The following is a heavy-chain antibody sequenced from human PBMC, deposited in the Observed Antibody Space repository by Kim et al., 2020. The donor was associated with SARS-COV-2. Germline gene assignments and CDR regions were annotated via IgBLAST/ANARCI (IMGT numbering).Heavy chain of an antibody. Sequence: SETLSLTCTVSGGSISSGGYYWSWIRQHPGKGLEWIGYIYYSGSTYYNPSLKSRVTISVDTSKNQFSLKLSSVTAADTAVYYCARVEGCCSGGSCSLFDYWGQGTLVTVSS. CDR2: IYYSGST. J-gene: IGHJ4*02. V-gene: IGHV4-31*03. CDR1: GGSISSGGYY. CDR3: ARVEGCCSGGSCSLFDY. D-gene: IGHD2-15*01.